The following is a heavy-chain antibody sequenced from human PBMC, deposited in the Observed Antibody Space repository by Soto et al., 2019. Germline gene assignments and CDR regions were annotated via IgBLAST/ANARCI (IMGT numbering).Heavy chain of an antibody. CDR2: INAGNGNT. V-gene: IGHV1-3*01. CDR3: ARDLGSSWYYYYYMDV. CDR1: GYTFTSYA. J-gene: IGHJ6*03. D-gene: IGHD6-13*01. Sequence: GASVKVSCKASGYTFTSYAMHWVRQAPGQRLEWMGWINAGNGNTKYSQKFQGRVTITRDTSASTAYMELSSLRSEDTAVYYCARDLGSSWYYYYYMDVWGKGTTVTVSS.